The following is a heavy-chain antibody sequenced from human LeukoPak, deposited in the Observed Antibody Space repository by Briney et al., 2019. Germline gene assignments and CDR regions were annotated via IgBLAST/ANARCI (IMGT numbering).Heavy chain of an antibody. CDR1: GFNVSSNY. Sequence: GGSLRLSCAASGFNVSSNYMSWVRQAPGKGLEWVSVIYSGGYTYYADSVKGRFTISRDNSKNTLFLQMNSLRAEDTAVYYCARASIAVAGYYFDYWGQGTLVTVSS. CDR2: IYSGGYT. V-gene: IGHV3-66*01. D-gene: IGHD6-13*01. CDR3: ARASIAVAGYYFDY. J-gene: IGHJ4*02.